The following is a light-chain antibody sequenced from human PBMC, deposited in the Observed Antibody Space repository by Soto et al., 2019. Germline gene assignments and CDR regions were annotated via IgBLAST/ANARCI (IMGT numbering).Light chain of an antibody. CDR1: GSDVRTYNL. Sequence: QSVLTQPASVSGPPGQSITISCTVTGSDVRTYNLVSWYQQHPGKVPKLIIYEASKRPSGVSNRFSGSQPGNTASLTVSGLQAEDEADYYCCSYAGDKTYVFGSGTKVTVL. J-gene: IGLJ1*01. CDR3: CSYAGDKTYV. V-gene: IGLV2-23*01. CDR2: EAS.